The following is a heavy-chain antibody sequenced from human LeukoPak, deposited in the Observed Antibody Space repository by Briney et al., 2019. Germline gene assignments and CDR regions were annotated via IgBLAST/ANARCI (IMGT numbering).Heavy chain of an antibody. CDR3: ARVRRGSFPNPGVFDS. J-gene: IGHJ4*02. D-gene: IGHD1-26*01. CDR1: GGSMISYY. CDR2: IFYSGNT. Sequence: PSETLSLTCSVSGGSMISYYWTWMRQPPGKGLEWIGHIFYSGNTNYNPSLKSRVTISVDTSQNQFSLKLDSLTAADTAVYYCARVRRGSFPNPGVFDSWGQGTLVAVSS. V-gene: IGHV4-59*01.